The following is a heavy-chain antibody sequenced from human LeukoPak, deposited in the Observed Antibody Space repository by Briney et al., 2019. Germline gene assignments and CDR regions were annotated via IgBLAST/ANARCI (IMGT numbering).Heavy chain of an antibody. CDR3: ARGLELGYYGSGSFDY. V-gene: IGHV4-34*01. CDR1: GGSFSGYY. Sequence: SETLSLTCAVYGGSFSGYYWSWIRQPPGKGPEWIGEINHSGSTNYNPSLKSRVTISVDTSKNQFSLKLSSVTAADTAVYYCARGLELGYYGSGSFDYWGQGTLVTVSS. D-gene: IGHD3-10*01. J-gene: IGHJ4*02. CDR2: INHSGST.